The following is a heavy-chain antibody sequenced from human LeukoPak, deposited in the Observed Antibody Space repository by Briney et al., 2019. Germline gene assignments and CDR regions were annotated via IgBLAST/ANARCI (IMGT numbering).Heavy chain of an antibody. J-gene: IGHJ6*03. CDR1: GGSISSDSYY. V-gene: IGHV4-61*02. Sequence: SETLSLTCTVSGGSISSDSYYWSWIRQPAGKGLEWIGRIYTSGSTNYNPSLKSRVTISVDTSKNQFSLKLSSVTAADTAVYYCARTGRIRYYYYYMDVWGKGTTVTVSS. CDR2: IYTSGST. CDR3: ARTGRIRYYYYYMDV.